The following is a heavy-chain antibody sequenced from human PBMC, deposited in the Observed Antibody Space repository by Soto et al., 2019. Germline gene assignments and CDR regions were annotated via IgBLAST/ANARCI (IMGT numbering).Heavy chain of an antibody. J-gene: IGHJ5*02. CDR3: ARDKHYDSSRYYWT. Sequence: GASVKVSCKASGGTLSSYAIGWVRQAPGKGLEWMGGIIPIFGTANYAQKFQGRVTITADESTSTAYMELSSLRSEDTAVYYFARDKHYDSSRYYWTWRQGTLVTVSS. CDR1: GGTLSSYA. V-gene: IGHV1-69*13. CDR2: IIPIFGTA. D-gene: IGHD3-22*01.